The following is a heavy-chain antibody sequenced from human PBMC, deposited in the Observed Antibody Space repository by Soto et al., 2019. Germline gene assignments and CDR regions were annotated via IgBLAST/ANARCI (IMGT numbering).Heavy chain of an antibody. J-gene: IGHJ4*02. CDR2: ISGSGGST. CDR3: AKGSHDYGGIIDY. V-gene: IGHV3-23*01. Sequence: GGSLRLSCAASGFTFSSYAMSWVRQAPGKGLEWVSAISGSGGSTYYADSVKGRFTISRDNSKNTLYLQMKSLRAEDTAVYYCAKGSHDYGGIIDYWGQGTLVTVSS. CDR1: GFTFSSYA. D-gene: IGHD4-17*01.